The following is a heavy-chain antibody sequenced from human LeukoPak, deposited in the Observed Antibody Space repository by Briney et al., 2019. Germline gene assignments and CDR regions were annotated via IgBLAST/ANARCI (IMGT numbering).Heavy chain of an antibody. CDR2: IDPNSGGT. V-gene: IGHV1-2*02. Sequence: ASVKVSCKASGYTFTGYYMHWVRQAPGQGLEWMGWIDPNSGGTNYAQKFQGRVTMTRDTSISTAYMELSRLRSDDTAVYYCARDAGPMVRGVIDYYYYMDVWGKGTTVTTSS. CDR1: GYTFTGYY. J-gene: IGHJ6*03. CDR3: ARDAGPMVRGVIDYYYYMDV. D-gene: IGHD3-10*01.